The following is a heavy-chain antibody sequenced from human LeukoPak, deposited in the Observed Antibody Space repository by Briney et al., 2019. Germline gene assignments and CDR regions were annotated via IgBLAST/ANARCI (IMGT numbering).Heavy chain of an antibody. J-gene: IGHJ4*02. V-gene: IGHV4-59*01. CDR2: IYYNGNT. Sequence: SETLSLTCTVSSGSMSSYYWSWIRQPPGKGLEWIGYIYYNGNTNYNPSLKSRVTISVDTSKNQFSLKLSSVTTADTAVYYCARGVAAHSEIDSWGQGTLVTVSS. D-gene: IGHD2-15*01. CDR3: ARGVAAHSEIDS. CDR1: SGSMSSYY.